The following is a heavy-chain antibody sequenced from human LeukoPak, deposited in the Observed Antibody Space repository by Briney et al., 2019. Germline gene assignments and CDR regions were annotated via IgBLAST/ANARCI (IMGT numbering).Heavy chain of an antibody. CDR1: GFTFSSYG. CDR2: ISYDGSNK. CDR3: AKDMGGGSRTYYDFWSFYYYGMDV. V-gene: IGHV3-30*18. J-gene: IGHJ6*02. D-gene: IGHD3-3*01. Sequence: PGGTLRLSCAASGFTFSSYGMHWVRQAPGKGLEWVAVISYDGSNKYYPDPEKGRFTISRDNSKTTLYLQMNSLRAEDTAVYYCAKDMGGGSRTYYDFWSFYYYGMDVWGQGTTVTVSS.